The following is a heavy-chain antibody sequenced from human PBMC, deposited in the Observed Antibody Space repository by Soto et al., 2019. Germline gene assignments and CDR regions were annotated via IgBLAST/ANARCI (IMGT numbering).Heavy chain of an antibody. CDR2: ISYDGSNK. J-gene: IGHJ4*02. V-gene: IGHV3-30*18. D-gene: IGHD6-6*01. CDR3: AKDGPPPVGIAARRGYYFDY. Sequence: PGGSLRLSCAASGFTFSSYGMHWVRQAPGKGLEWVAVISYDGSNKYYADSVKGRFTISRDNSKNTLYLQMNSLRAEDTAVYYCAKDGPPPVGIAARRGYYFDYWGQGTLVTVS. CDR1: GFTFSSYG.